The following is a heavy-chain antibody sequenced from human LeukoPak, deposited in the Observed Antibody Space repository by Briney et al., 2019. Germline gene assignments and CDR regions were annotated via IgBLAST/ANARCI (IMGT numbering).Heavy chain of an antibody. D-gene: IGHD4-11*01. Sequence: GGSLRLSCAASGFTFSSYAMHWARQAPGKGLEWVAVISYDGSNKYYADSVKGRFTISRDNSKNTLYLQMNSLRAEDTAVYYCARDDYSNYSFDYWGQGTLVTVSS. J-gene: IGHJ4*02. V-gene: IGHV3-30*04. CDR2: ISYDGSNK. CDR3: ARDDYSNYSFDY. CDR1: GFTFSSYA.